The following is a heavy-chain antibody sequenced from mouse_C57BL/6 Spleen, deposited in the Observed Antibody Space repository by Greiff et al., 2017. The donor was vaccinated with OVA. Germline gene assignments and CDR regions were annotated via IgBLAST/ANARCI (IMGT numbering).Heavy chain of an antibody. CDR3: TRSGVYYYGSSYDLFAY. D-gene: IGHD1-1*01. CDR2: IYPGNSDT. CDR1: GYTFTSYW. J-gene: IGHJ3*01. Sequence: VHVKQSGTVLARPGASVKMSCKTSGYTFTSYWMHWVKQRPGQGLEWIGAIYPGNSDTSYNQKFKGKAKLTAVTSASTAYMELSSLTNEDSAVYYCTRSGVYYYGSSYDLFAYWGQGTLVTVSA. V-gene: IGHV1-5*01.